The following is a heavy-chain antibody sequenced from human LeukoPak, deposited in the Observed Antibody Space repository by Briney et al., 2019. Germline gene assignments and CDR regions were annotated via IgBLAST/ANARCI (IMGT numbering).Heavy chain of an antibody. V-gene: IGHV3-74*01. CDR3: ARGGTYASGSYNY. CDR1: GFTFSGYW. J-gene: IGHJ4*02. Sequence: GGSLRLSCAASGFTFSGYWMHWVRQAPGKGLVWVSHLNSGGSVTTYADSVKGRFTISRDNAKNTLYLQMDSLGDEDTAVYYCARGGTYASGSYNYWGQGTLVTVSS. CDR2: LNSGGSVT. D-gene: IGHD3-10*01.